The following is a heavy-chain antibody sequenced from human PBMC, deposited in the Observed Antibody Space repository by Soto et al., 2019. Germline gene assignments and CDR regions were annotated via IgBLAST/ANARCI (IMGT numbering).Heavy chain of an antibody. CDR2: ISSNRGTT. CDR3: AREGYYLNWFDP. V-gene: IGHV3-64*01. J-gene: IGHJ5*02. Sequence: SLRLSCAASGFTFSSYAMHWVRQAPGKGLEYVSAISSNRGTTYYANSVKGRFTISRDNAKNTLYLQMSSLRAEDTAVYYCAREGYYLNWFDPWGQGTLVTVSS. CDR1: GFTFSSYA. D-gene: IGHD3-10*01.